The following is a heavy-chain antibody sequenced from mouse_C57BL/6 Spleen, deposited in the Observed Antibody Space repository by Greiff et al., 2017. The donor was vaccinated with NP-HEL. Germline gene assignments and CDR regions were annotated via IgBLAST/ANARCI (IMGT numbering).Heavy chain of an antibody. CDR3: ARGDSNYYFDY. CDR2: ISSGSSTI. CDR1: GFTFRDYG. J-gene: IGHJ2*01. V-gene: IGHV5-17*01. D-gene: IGHD2-5*01. Sequence: EVQVVESGGGLVKPGGSLKLSCAASGFTFRDYGMHWVRPAPEKGLEWVAYISSGSSTIYYADTVKGRFTISRDNAKNTLFLQMTSLRSEDTAMYYCARGDSNYYFDYWGQGTTLTVSS.